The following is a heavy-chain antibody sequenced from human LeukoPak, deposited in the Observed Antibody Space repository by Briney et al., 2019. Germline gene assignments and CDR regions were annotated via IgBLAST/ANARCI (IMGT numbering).Heavy chain of an antibody. J-gene: IGHJ6*02. V-gene: IGHV3-30*18. CDR2: ISYDGSNK. CDR3: ANWGDCDRTSCRKYYYNGVDI. D-gene: IGHD2-2*01. CDR1: GFIFSSYG. Sequence: GGSLRLSCAASGFIFSSYGMHWVRQAPGKGLEWVAVISYDGSNKYYAESVKGRFTISRNNSNNTLYLQMNSLRVEDTAVYYCANWGDCDRTSCRKYYYNGVDIWGQGTTVTASS.